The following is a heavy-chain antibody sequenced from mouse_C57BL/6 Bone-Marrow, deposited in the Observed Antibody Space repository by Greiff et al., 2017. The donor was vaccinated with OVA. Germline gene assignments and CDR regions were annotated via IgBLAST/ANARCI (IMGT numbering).Heavy chain of an antibody. CDR3: ARSAYYSNYDFDY. V-gene: IGHV1-81*01. Sequence: QVQLQQSGAELARPGASVKLSCTASGYTFTSSGISWVQQSTGQGLEWIGEIYPRSGNTYYNDKFKGKATLTADKSSSTAYMELRSLTSEDSAVYFCARSAYYSNYDFDYWGQGTTLTVSS. CDR2: IYPRSGNT. CDR1: GYTFTSSG. D-gene: IGHD2-5*01. J-gene: IGHJ2*01.